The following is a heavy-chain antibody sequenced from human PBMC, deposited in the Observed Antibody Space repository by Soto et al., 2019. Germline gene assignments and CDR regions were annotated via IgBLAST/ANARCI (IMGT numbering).Heavy chain of an antibody. V-gene: IGHV3-30*18. D-gene: IGHD4-17*01. CDR1: SFTFTNYD. CDR3: AKGPYGDGFF. Sequence: QVQLVESGGGVVQPGRSLRLSCAASSFTFTNYDLHWVRQAPGKGLEWVAFISSDGTKKYYADSVKGRFTISRDNSKNTLSPQMTTLRPEDTAVYHCAKGPYGDGFFWG. CDR2: ISSDGTKK. J-gene: IGHJ2*01.